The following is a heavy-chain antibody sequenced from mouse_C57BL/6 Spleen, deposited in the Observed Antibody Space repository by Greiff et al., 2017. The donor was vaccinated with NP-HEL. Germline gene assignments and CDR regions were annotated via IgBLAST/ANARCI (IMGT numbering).Heavy chain of an antibody. Sequence: QVQLQQSGPELVKPGASVKISCKASGYAFSSSWMNWVKQRPGKGLEWIGRIYPGDGDTNYNGKFKGKATLTADKSSSTAYMQLSSLTSEDSAVYFCARWLPIYAMDYWGQGTSVTVSS. J-gene: IGHJ4*01. D-gene: IGHD2-2*01. CDR1: GYAFSSSW. CDR3: ARWLPIYAMDY. V-gene: IGHV1-82*01. CDR2: IYPGDGDT.